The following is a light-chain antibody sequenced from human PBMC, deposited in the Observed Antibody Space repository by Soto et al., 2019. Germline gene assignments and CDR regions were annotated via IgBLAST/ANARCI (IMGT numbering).Light chain of an antibody. CDR1: SSDVGGYNY. CDR2: DVS. Sequence: QSALTQPASVSGSPGQSITISCTGTSSDVGGYNYVSWYQQHPGKAPKLMIYDVSNRPSGVSNRFSGSKSGNTASLTIFGLQAADEADYYCSSYTSSILFGGGTKLTVL. CDR3: SSYTSSIL. J-gene: IGLJ2*01. V-gene: IGLV2-14*01.